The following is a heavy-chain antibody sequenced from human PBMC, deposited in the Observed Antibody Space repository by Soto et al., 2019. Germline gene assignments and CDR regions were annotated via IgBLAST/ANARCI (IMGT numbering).Heavy chain of an antibody. D-gene: IGHD2-8*01. CDR3: ARVAQGYCTNGVCPEGFDP. CDR1: GYTFTSYA. V-gene: IGHV1-3*01. Sequence: ASVKVSCKASGYTFTSYAMHWVRQAPGQRLEWMGWINAGNGNTKYSQKFQGRVTITRDTSASTAYMELRSLRSEDTAVYYCARVAQGYCTNGVCPEGFDPWGQGTLVTVSS. J-gene: IGHJ5*02. CDR2: INAGNGNT.